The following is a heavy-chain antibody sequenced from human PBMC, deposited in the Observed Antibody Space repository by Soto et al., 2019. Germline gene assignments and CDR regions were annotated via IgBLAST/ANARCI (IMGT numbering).Heavy chain of an antibody. Sequence: EVQLLESGGGLVQPGGSLRLSCAASGFTFNNYAMSWVRQAPGTGLEWVSAITGSGGGTYYADSVKGRFSISRDNSKYTLYLQMNSLRAEDTAVYYCAKDWDRAVAGRDYWGQGTLVAVSS. CDR1: GFTFNNYA. CDR3: AKDWDRAVAGRDY. V-gene: IGHV3-23*01. J-gene: IGHJ4*02. CDR2: ITGSGGGT. D-gene: IGHD6-19*01.